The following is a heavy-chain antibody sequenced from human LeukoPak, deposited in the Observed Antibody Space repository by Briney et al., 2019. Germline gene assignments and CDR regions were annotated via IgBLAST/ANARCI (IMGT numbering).Heavy chain of an antibody. J-gene: IGHJ4*02. Sequence: GGSLRLSCAASEFTFSSYGMHWVRQAPGKGLEWVAVIWSDGSNRYYADSVKGRFTISRDNSRNTLYLQMNSLRAEDTAVYYCARASGPFDYWGQGTLVTVSS. CDR2: IWSDGSNR. CDR3: ARASGPFDY. V-gene: IGHV3-33*01. D-gene: IGHD1-14*01. CDR1: EFTFSSYG.